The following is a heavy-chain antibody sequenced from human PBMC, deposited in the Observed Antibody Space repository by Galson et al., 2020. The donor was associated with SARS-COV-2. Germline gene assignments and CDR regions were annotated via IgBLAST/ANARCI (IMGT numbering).Heavy chain of an antibody. Sequence: SDTLSLTCTVSGGSISSSSYYWGWIRQPPGKGLEWIGSIYYSGSTYYNPSLKSRVTISVDTSKNQFSLKLSSVTAADTAVYYCARERERNLRFLEWLPSEYDAFDIWGQGTMVTVSS. D-gene: IGHD3-3*01. CDR2: IYYSGST. J-gene: IGHJ3*02. CDR1: GGSISSSSYY. V-gene: IGHV4-39*07. CDR3: ARERERNLRFLEWLPSEYDAFDI.